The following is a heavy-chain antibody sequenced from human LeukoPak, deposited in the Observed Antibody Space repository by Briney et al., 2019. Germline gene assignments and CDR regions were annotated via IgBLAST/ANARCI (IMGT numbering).Heavy chain of an antibody. CDR2: IYHSGST. V-gene: IGHV4-38-2*02. Sequence: TSETLSLTCTVSGYSISSGYYWGWIRQPPGKGLQWIGSIYHSGSTYYNPSLKSRVTISVDTSKNQFSLNLSSVTAADTALYYCARTRGNSGNRGYFDYWGQGALVTVSS. J-gene: IGHJ4*02. CDR3: ARTRGNSGNRGYFDY. D-gene: IGHD5-12*01. CDR1: GYSISSGYY.